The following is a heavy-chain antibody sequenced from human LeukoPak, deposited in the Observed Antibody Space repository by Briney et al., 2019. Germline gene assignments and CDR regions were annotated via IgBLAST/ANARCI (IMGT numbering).Heavy chain of an antibody. J-gene: IGHJ6*03. CDR3: ARDWGVSARPGYMDV. D-gene: IGHD6-6*01. V-gene: IGHV4-61*01. CDR1: GGSISSSSYY. Sequence: SETLSLTCTVSGGSISSSSYYWGWIRQPPGKGLEWIGYIYYSGSIKYNPSLKSRVTISVDTSKNQFSLRLSSVTAADTAVYYCARDWGVSARPGYMDVWGKGTTVTVSS. CDR2: IYYSGSI.